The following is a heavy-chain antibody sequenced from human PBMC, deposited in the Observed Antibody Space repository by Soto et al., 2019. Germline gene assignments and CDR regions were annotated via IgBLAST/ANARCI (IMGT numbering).Heavy chain of an antibody. CDR3: ARDPAP. Sequence: QVQLQESGPGLVKASQTLSLTCTVSGGSISSGGYYWSWIRQHPGKGLEWIGYIYNSGSTYYNPSVXRXXTLSADTSKNQFSLKLSSVTAADTAVYYCARDPAPWGQGTLVTVSS. V-gene: IGHV4-31*03. J-gene: IGHJ5*02. CDR2: IYNSGST. D-gene: IGHD2-2*01. CDR1: GGSISSGGYY.